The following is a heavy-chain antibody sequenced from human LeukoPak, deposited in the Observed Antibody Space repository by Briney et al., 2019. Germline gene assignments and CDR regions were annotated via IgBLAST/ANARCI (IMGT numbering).Heavy chain of an antibody. Sequence: ASAKVSCKASGYTFTGYYMHWVRQAPGQGLEWMGWINPNSGGTNYAQKFQGWVTMTRDTSISTAYMELSRLRSDDTAVYYCARGRPRAPYYYDSSGFMDVWGQGTTVTVSS. V-gene: IGHV1-2*04. D-gene: IGHD3-22*01. J-gene: IGHJ6*02. CDR2: INPNSGGT. CDR3: ARGRPRAPYYYDSSGFMDV. CDR1: GYTFTGYY.